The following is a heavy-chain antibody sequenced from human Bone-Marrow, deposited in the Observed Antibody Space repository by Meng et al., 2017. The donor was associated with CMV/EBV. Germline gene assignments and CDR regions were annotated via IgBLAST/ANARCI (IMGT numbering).Heavy chain of an antibody. CDR1: GFTFSSYS. D-gene: IGHD3-10*01. Sequence: GESLKISCAASGFTFSSYSMNWVRQAPGKGLEWVSSISSSSSYIYYADSVKGRFTISRDNAKNTLYLQMNSLRAEDTAVYYCARGWFGESSFDYWGQGTLVTFSS. CDR3: ARGWFGESSFDY. V-gene: IGHV3-21*04. CDR2: ISSSSSYI. J-gene: IGHJ4*02.